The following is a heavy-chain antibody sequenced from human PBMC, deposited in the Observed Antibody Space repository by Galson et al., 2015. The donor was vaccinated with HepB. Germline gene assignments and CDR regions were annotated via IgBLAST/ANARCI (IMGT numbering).Heavy chain of an antibody. V-gene: IGHV1-3*01. D-gene: IGHD3-10*01. J-gene: IGHJ4*02. Sequence: SVKVSCKASGYTFTSYAMHWVRQAPGQRLEWMGWINAGNGNTKYSQKFQGRVTITRDTSASTAYMELSSLRSEDTAVYYCVRPQFGEYHFDYWGQGTLVTVSS. CDR1: GYTFTSYA. CDR2: INAGNGNT. CDR3: VRPQFGEYHFDY.